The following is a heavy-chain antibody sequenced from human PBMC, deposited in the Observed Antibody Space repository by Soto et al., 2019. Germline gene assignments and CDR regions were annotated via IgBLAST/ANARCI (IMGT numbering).Heavy chain of an antibody. CDR2: IYYSGST. CDR1: GGSISSGGYY. J-gene: IGHJ4*02. CDR3: AIAVEYSRSWLPPDY. D-gene: IGHD6-13*01. V-gene: IGHV4-31*03. Sequence: QVQLQESGPGLVKPSQTLSLTCTVSGGSISSGGYYWSWIRQHPGKGLEWIGYIYYSGSTYNNPSLESRVTTTVDTAKIHSSLNLSSVTAADTAVYYCAIAVEYSRSWLPPDYWRQGTLVTVSS.